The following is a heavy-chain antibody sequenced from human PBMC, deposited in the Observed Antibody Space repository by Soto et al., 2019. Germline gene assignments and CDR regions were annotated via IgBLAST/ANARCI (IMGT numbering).Heavy chain of an antibody. J-gene: IGHJ6*02. CDR3: ARDRGYYYDGVDV. V-gene: IGHV3-33*01. Sequence: QVQLVDSGGDVVQPGRSLRLSCAASGFTFSSYGMHWVRQAPDKGLEWVAVIWSDGSYSSYADSVKGRFTISRDNSKNTVYLQMNSLRVEATAVYYCARDRGYYYDGVDVWGQGTTVTVSS. CDR1: GFTFSSYG. CDR2: IWSDGSYS.